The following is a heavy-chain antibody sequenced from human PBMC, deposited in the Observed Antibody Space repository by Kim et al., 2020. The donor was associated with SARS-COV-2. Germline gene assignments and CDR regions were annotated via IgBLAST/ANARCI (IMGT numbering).Heavy chain of an antibody. J-gene: IGHJ4*02. CDR1: GGSFSGYY. V-gene: IGHV4-34*01. Sequence: SETLSLTCAVYGGSFSGYYWSWIRQPPGKGLEWIGEINHSGSTNYNPSLKSRVTISVDTAKNQFSLKLSSVTAADTAVYYCTRGHRLMVRGVFVHWGQGTLVTVSS. CDR2: INHSGST. CDR3: TRGHRLMVRGVFVH. D-gene: IGHD3-10*01.